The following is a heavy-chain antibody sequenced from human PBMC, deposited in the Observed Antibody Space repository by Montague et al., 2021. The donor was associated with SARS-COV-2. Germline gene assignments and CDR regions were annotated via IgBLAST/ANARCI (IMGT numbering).Heavy chain of an antibody. D-gene: IGHD6-19*01. Sequence: SETLSLTCTLSGGSISSYYHCWIRQPPGKGLEWIGYIYYSGSTNXNPSLKSRVTISVDTSKNQFSLKLSSVTAADTAVYYCARGSGWMGNAFDIWGQGTMVTVSS. CDR2: IYYSGST. CDR1: GGSISSYY. J-gene: IGHJ3*02. V-gene: IGHV4-59*01. CDR3: ARGSGWMGNAFDI.